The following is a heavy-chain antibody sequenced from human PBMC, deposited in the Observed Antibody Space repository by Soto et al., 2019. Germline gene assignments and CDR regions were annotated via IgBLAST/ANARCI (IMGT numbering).Heavy chain of an antibody. Sequence: QVQLQESGPGLVKPSQTLSLTCTVSGGSISSGGYYWSWIRQHPGKGLEWIGYIYYSGSTYYNPSLEWRVTISVDTSKNQFSLKLGSVAAADTAVYYCARRKSRIAAAGFDYWGQGTLVTVSS. V-gene: IGHV4-31*03. CDR2: IYYSGST. D-gene: IGHD6-25*01. CDR3: ARRKSRIAAAGFDY. CDR1: GGSISSGGYY. J-gene: IGHJ4*02.